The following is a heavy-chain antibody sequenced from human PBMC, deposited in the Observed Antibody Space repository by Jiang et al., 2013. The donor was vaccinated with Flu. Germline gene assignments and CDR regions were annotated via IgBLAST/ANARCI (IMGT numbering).Heavy chain of an antibody. J-gene: IGHJ4*02. CDR1: GFTFSSYG. CDR3: ARDETAFDY. V-gene: IGHV3-33*01. CDR2: IWYDGSNK. Sequence: VQLLESGGGVVQPGRSLRLSCAASGFTFSSYGMHWVRQAPGKGLEWVAVIWYDGSNKYYADSVRGRFTISRDNSKNTLYLQMNSLRAEDTAVYYCARDETAFDYWAREPWSPSPQ.